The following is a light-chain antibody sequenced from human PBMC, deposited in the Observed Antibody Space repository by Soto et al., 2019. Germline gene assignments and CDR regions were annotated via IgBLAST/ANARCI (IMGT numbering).Light chain of an antibody. J-gene: IGLJ3*02. CDR1: SSDVGGYNY. Sequence: QSALTQPASVSGSPGQSITISFTGTSSDVGGYNYISWYQQHPGKAPKFMIYEVSYRPSGVSNRFSGSKSGNTASLAISGLQAEDEADYYCSSYTSNSTWVFGGGTKLTVL. CDR3: SSYTSNSTWV. V-gene: IGLV2-14*01. CDR2: EVS.